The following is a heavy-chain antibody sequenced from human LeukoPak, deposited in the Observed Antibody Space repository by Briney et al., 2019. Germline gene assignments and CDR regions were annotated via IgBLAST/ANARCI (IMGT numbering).Heavy chain of an antibody. CDR2: ISSSGSTI. J-gene: IGHJ5*02. CDR3: AKLPYGDYNHH. CDR1: GLTFSSYE. D-gene: IGHD4-17*01. Sequence: GGSLRLSCVASGLTFSSYEMNWVRQAPGKGLEWVSYISSSGSTIYYADSVKGRFTISRDNAKSSLYLQMNSLRAEDTAVYYCAKLPYGDYNHHWGQGTLVTVSS. V-gene: IGHV3-48*03.